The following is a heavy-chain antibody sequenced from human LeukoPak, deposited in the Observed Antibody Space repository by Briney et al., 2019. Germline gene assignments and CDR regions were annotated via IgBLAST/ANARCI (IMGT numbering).Heavy chain of an antibody. CDR2: IYYSGST. CDR1: GGPISSYY. J-gene: IGHJ4*02. D-gene: IGHD6-6*01. V-gene: IGHV4-59*01. Sequence: SETLSLTCTVSGGPISSYYWSWLRQPPGKGLEWIGYIYYSGSTNYNPPLKSRVTISVDTSKNQFSLKLSSVTAADTAVYYCARARPRSVYYFDYWGQGTLVTVSS. CDR3: ARARPRSVYYFDY.